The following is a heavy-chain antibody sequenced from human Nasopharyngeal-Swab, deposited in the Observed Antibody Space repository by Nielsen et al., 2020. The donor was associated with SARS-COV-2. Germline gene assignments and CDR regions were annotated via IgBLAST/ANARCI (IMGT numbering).Heavy chain of an antibody. CDR2: INPNSGGT. J-gene: IGHJ4*02. Sequence: ASVKVFCKASGYTFIGYDMHWVRQAPGQGLEWMGRINPNSGGTNFAQKFQGRVTVTRDTSISPAYMEMSRLTFDDTAVYYCLRDDGETPGMAATGPPGGYWGQGTLVTVSS. CDR1: GYTFIGYD. CDR3: LRDDGETPGMAATGPPGGY. D-gene: IGHD6-13*01. V-gene: IGHV1-2*06.